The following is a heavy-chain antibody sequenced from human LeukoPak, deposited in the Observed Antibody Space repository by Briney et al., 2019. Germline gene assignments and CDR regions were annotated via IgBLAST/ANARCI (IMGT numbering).Heavy chain of an antibody. Sequence: PGGSLRLSCAASGFTFSSYAMHWVRQAPGKGLEWVAVISYDGSNKYYADSVKGRFTIPRDNSKDTLYLQMNSLRAEDTAVYYCARGPYDFWSGQRAFDIWGQGTMVTVSS. CDR3: ARGPYDFWSGQRAFDI. CDR2: ISYDGSNK. J-gene: IGHJ3*02. CDR1: GFTFSSYA. V-gene: IGHV3-30-3*01. D-gene: IGHD3-3*01.